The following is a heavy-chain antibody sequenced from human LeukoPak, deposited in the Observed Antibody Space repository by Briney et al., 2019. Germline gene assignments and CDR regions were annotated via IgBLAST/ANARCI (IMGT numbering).Heavy chain of an antibody. CDR1: GFTFSSYE. Sequence: GGSLRLSRAASGFTFSSYEMHWVRPTPGKGVEWVALIWQDGRNPDYADPEKGRFVISRDNSKNTVFLKMNSLRADDTGVYYCARRMYDYWSARYPLAFNFWGQGTPVTVSS. J-gene: IGHJ4*02. CDR2: IWQDGRNP. V-gene: IGHV3-33*08. D-gene: IGHD3-3*01. CDR3: ARRMYDYWSARYPLAFNF.